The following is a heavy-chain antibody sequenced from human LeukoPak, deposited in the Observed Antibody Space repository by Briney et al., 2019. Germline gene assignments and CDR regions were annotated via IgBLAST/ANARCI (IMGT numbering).Heavy chain of an antibody. J-gene: IGHJ4*02. CDR1: GFTFSSYW. Sequence: GGSLRLSCAASGFTFSSYWMSWVRQAPGKELEWVSYISSSGSAIYYADSVKGRFTISRDNAKNSLYLQMNSLRAEDTAVYYCAREGYGDYYLDYWGQGTPVTVSS. CDR2: ISSSGSAI. CDR3: AREGYGDYYLDY. D-gene: IGHD3-3*01. V-gene: IGHV3-48*01.